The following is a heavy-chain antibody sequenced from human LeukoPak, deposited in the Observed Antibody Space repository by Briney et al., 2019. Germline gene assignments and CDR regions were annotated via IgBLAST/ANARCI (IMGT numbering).Heavy chain of an antibody. CDR3: AKGDNRNDMRSPWFDP. J-gene: IGHJ5*02. Sequence: GSLRLSCAASGFTFSSYAMNWVRQAPGEGLEWVSVISGSSDRTYYADSVKGRFTIFRDNSKNTLYLQMNSLRAEDTAVYYCAKGDNRNDMRSPWFDPWGQGTLVTVSS. V-gene: IGHV3-23*01. CDR2: ISGSSDRT. D-gene: IGHD1-1*01. CDR1: GFTFSSYA.